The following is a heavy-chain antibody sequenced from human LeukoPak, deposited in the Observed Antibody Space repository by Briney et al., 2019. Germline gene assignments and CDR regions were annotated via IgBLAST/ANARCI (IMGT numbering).Heavy chain of an antibody. CDR1: GFTFSSYG. J-gene: IGHJ3*02. Sequence: GGSLRLSCAASGFTFSSYGMHWVRQAPGKGLDWVAFIRYDGINEDYADSVKGRFTISRDNSKNMLYLQMNSLRPEDTAVYYCAKNLAPVAFDIWGQGTMVTVSS. V-gene: IGHV3-30*02. CDR3: AKNLAPVAFDI. CDR2: IRYDGINE.